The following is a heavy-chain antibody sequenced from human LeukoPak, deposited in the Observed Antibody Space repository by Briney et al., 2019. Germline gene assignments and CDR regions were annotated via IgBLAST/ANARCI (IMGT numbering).Heavy chain of an antibody. D-gene: IGHD5-18*01. J-gene: IGHJ4*02. CDR3: ARDESGDSYGLY. CDR2: IKQDGSQK. Sequence: PGRSLRLSCAVSGFTFSRYWMNWVRQAPGKGLEWVANIKQDGSQKYYVDSVRGRFTISRDNAKNSLYLQRNSLRAEDTAVYYCARDESGDSYGLYWGQGTLVTVSS. CDR1: GFTFSRYW. V-gene: IGHV3-7*05.